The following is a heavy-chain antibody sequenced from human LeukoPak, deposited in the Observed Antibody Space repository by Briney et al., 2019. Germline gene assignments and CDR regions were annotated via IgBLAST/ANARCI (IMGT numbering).Heavy chain of an antibody. Sequence: SETLSLTCAVYGGSFSGYYWSWIRQPPGKGLGWIGEINHRGSTNNNPSLKSRVTISVDTSKNQFSLKLSSVTAADTAVYYCARGAQYYDLWSGYAGAHYYYYMDVWGKGTTVTVSS. CDR1: GGSFSGYY. V-gene: IGHV4-34*01. CDR2: INHRGST. CDR3: ARGAQYYDLWSGYAGAHYYYYMDV. J-gene: IGHJ6*03. D-gene: IGHD3-3*01.